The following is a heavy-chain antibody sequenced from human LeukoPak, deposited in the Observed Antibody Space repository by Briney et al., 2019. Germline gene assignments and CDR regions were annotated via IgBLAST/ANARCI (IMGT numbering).Heavy chain of an antibody. CDR3: ARAHSLWYSSSPMDV. CDR2: INHSGST. Sequence: PSGTLSLTCAVYGGSFSGYYWSWIRQPPGKGLEWIGEINHSGSTNYNPSLKSRVTISVDTSKNQFSLKLSSVTAADTAVYYCARAHSLWYSSSPMDVWGKGTTVTVSS. D-gene: IGHD6-6*01. V-gene: IGHV4-34*01. J-gene: IGHJ6*04. CDR1: GGSFSGYY.